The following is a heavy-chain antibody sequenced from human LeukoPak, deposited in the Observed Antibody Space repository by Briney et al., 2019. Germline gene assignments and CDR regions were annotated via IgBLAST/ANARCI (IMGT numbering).Heavy chain of an antibody. CDR1: GGSISSGGYS. CDR2: IYHSGST. CDR3: ARLGWRGATYYFDY. V-gene: IGHV4-30-2*01. Sequence: SQTLSLTCAVSGGSISSGGYSWSWIRQPPGKGVEWIGYIYHSGSTYYNPSLKSRVTISVDRSKNQFSLKLSSVTAADTAVYYCARLGWRGATYYFDYWGQGTLVTVSS. J-gene: IGHJ4*02. D-gene: IGHD1-26*01.